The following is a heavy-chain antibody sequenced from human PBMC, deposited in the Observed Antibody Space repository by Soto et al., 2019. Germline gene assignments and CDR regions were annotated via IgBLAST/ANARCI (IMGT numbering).Heavy chain of an antibody. CDR3: VRSRKQLVGYYYYYMDV. CDR1: GDSVSSNSAA. CDR2: TYYRSKWYN. Sequence: SQTLSLTCAISGDSVSSNSAAWNWIRQSPSRGLEWLGRTYYRSKWYNDYAVSVKSRITINPDTSKNQFSLQLNSVTPEDTAVYYCVRSRKQLVGYYYYYMDVWGKGTTVTVSS. D-gene: IGHD6-6*01. J-gene: IGHJ6*03. V-gene: IGHV6-1*01.